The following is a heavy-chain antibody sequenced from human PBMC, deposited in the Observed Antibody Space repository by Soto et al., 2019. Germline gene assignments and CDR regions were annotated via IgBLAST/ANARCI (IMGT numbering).Heavy chain of an antibody. CDR1: GYTFTSYD. Sequence: ASVKVSCKASGYTFTSYDINWVRQATGQGLEWMGWMNPNSGNTGYAQKFQGRVTMTRNTSISTAYMELSSLRSEDTAVYYCARDKRFFFCCYGDHRDLLSFPARRSSDL. CDR2: MNPNSGNT. CDR3: ARDKRFFFCCYGDHRDLLSFPARRSSDL. J-gene: IGHJ2*01. D-gene: IGHD4-17*01. V-gene: IGHV1-8*01.